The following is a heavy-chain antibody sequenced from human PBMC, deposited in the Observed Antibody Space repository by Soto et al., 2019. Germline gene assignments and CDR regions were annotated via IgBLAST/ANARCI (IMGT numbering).Heavy chain of an antibody. Sequence: GGSLRLSCAASGFTFSSYAMSWVRQAPGKGLEWVSAISGSGGSTYYADSVKGRFTISRDNSKNTLYLQMNSLRAEDTAVYYCARSAIHRNPYSYYATDVWGQGTTVTVSS. CDR3: ARSAIHRNPYSYYATDV. V-gene: IGHV3-23*01. J-gene: IGHJ6*02. D-gene: IGHD5-18*01. CDR2: ISGSGGST. CDR1: GFTFSSYA.